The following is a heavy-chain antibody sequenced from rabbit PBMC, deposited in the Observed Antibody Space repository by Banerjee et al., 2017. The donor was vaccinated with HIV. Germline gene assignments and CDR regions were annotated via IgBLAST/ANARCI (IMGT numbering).Heavy chain of an antibody. CDR2: IGTGSGNT. Sequence: QEQLEESGGGLVKPEGSLTLTCKASGFDLSNYYYMCWVRQAPGKGLELVACIGTGSGNTYYASWTKGRFTISRTSSTTVTLQLTSLTAADTATYFCARDITGTGRYTGYLWGQGTLVT. D-gene: IGHD7-1*01. CDR3: ARDITGTGRYTGYL. V-gene: IGHV1S45*01. J-gene: IGHJ6*01. CDR1: GFDLSNYYY.